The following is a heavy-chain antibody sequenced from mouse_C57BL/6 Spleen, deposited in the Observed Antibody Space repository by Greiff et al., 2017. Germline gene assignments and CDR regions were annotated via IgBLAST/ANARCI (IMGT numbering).Heavy chain of an antibody. D-gene: IGHD1-3*01. Sequence: VQLKESGPELVKPGASVKISCKASGYTFTDYYMNWVKQSHGKSLEWIGDINPNNGGTSYNQKFRGKATLTVDKSSSTAYMELRSLTSEDSAVYYWSRTDLKDYFGYWGKGTTLTVSS. CDR2: INPNNGGT. V-gene: IGHV1-26*01. J-gene: IGHJ2*01. CDR3: SRTDLKDYFGY. CDR1: GYTFTDYY.